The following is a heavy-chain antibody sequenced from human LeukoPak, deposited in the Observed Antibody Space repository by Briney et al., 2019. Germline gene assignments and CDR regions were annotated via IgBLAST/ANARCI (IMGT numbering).Heavy chain of an antibody. CDR3: ARRSQTYESSDYWVDSLDY. V-gene: IGHV3-48*03. CDR2: ISSSGSTI. CDR1: GFTFSSYE. J-gene: IGHJ4*02. Sequence: GGSLRLSCAASGFTFSSYEMNWVRQAPGKGLEWVSYISSSGSTIYYADSVKGRFTISRDNAKNSLYLQMNSLGAEDTAVYYCARRSQTYESSDYWVDSLDYWGQGTLVTVSS. D-gene: IGHD3-22*01.